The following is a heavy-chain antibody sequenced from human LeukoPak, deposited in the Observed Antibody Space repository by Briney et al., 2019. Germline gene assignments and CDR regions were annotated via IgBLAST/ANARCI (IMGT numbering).Heavy chain of an antibody. D-gene: IGHD6-19*01. J-gene: IGHJ4*02. V-gene: IGHV3-23*01. CDR1: GFTFSSYG. CDR2: ISGSGGST. CDR3: AKDPVVLHGGSGWYYFDY. Sequence: GGSLRLSCAASGFTFSSYGMSWVRQAPGKGLEWVSSISGSGGSTYYADSVKGRFTISRDNSKNTLFLQMNSLRAEDTAVYYCAKDPVVLHGGSGWYYFDYWGQGALVTVSS.